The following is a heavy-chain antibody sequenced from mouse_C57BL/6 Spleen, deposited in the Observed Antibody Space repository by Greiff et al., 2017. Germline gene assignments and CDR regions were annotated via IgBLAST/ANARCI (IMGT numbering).Heavy chain of an antibody. CDR2: IHPNSGST. V-gene: IGHV1-64*01. Sequence: LQESGAELVKPGASVKLSCKASGYTFTSYWMHWVKQRPGQGLEWIGMIHPNSGSTNYNEKFKSKATLTVDKSSSTAYMQLSSLTSEDSAVYYCARSSPSSLYYFDYWGQGTTLTVSS. CDR3: ARSSPSSLYYFDY. J-gene: IGHJ2*01. CDR1: GYTFTSYW. D-gene: IGHD6-1*01.